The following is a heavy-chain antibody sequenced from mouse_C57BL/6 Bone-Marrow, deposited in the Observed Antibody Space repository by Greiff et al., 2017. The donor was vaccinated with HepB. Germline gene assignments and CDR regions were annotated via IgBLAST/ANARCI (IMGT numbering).Heavy chain of an antibody. CDR2: IDPENGDT. CDR1: GFNIKDDY. V-gene: IGHV14-4*01. D-gene: IGHD1-1*01. CDR3: TTNSVLLRYY. Sequence: VQLKESGAELVRPGASVKLSCTASGFNIKDDYMHWVKQRPEQGLEWIGWIDPENGDTEYASKFQGKATITADTSSNTAYLQLSSLTSEDTAVYYCTTNSVLLRYYWGQGTTLTVSS. J-gene: IGHJ2*01.